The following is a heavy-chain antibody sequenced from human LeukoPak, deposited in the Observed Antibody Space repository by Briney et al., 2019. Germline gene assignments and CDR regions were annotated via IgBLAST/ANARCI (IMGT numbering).Heavy chain of an antibody. CDR3: ASGTYDSSGYYFAQFDY. J-gene: IGHJ4*02. CDR1: GASMSSYY. CDR2: IYYSGST. V-gene: IGHV4-59*08. Sequence: PSETLSLTCTVSGASMSSYYWSWIRQPPGKGLEWIGYIYYSGSTNYNPSLKSRVTISVDTSKNQFSLKLSSVTAADTAVYYCASGTYDSSGYYFAQFDYWGQGTLVTVSS. D-gene: IGHD3-22*01.